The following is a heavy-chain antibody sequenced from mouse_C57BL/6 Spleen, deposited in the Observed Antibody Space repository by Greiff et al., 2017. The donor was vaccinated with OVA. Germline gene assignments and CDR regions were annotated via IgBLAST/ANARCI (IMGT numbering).Heavy chain of an antibody. CDR3: ARGAMDY. CDR2: IYPGDGDT. Sequence: QVQLKESGPELVKPGASVKISCKASGYAFSSSWMNWVKQRPGKGLEWIGRIYPGDGDTNYNGKFKGKATLTADKSSSTAYMQLSSLTSEDSAVYFCARGAMDYWGQGTSVTVSS. J-gene: IGHJ4*01. V-gene: IGHV1-82*01. CDR1: GYAFSSSW.